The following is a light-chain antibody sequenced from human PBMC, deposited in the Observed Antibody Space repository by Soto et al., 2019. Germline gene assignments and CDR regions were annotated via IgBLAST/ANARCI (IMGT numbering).Light chain of an antibody. Sequence: EIVLTQSPGTLSLSPGERATLSCRASQSISSTNLAWYQHKPGQAPRLLIYGASSRATGIPDRFSGSASGTDFTLTINRLEPGDFAVYYCQLRGTFGQGTKLEIK. V-gene: IGKV3-20*01. CDR1: QSISSTN. J-gene: IGKJ2*01. CDR2: GAS. CDR3: QLRGT.